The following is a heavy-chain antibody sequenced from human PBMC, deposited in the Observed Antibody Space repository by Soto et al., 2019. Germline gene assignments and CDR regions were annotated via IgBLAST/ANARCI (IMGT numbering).Heavy chain of an antibody. CDR2: MNPNSGNT. V-gene: IGHV1-8*01. J-gene: IGHJ4*02. CDR3: ARDKSSGPKRGFDY. Sequence: ASLKVSCKASGYTFTSYDINWVRQATGQGLEWMGWMNPNSGNTGYAQKFQGRVTMTRNTSISTAYMELSSLRPEDTAVYYCARDKSSGPKRGFDYWGQGTLVTVSS. CDR1: GYTFTSYD.